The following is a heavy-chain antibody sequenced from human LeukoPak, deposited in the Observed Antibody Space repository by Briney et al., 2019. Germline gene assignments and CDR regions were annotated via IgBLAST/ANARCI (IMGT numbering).Heavy chain of an antibody. CDR1: GYSISSGYY. CDR3: ARDQASSGWYYDY. J-gene: IGHJ4*02. D-gene: IGHD6-19*01. V-gene: IGHV4-38-2*02. CDR2: IYHSGST. Sequence: SETLSLTCTISGYSISSGYYWGWIRQPPGKGLEWIGSIYHSGSTYYNPSLKSRVTISVDTSKNQFSLKLSSVTAADTAVYYCARDQASSGWYYDYWGQGTLVTVSS.